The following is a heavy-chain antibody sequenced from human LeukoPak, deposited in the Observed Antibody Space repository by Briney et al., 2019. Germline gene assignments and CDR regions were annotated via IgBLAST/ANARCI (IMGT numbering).Heavy chain of an antibody. V-gene: IGHV4-39*01. CDR2: IYYSGST. CDR3: AAETRVVVVPAAIRGNWFDP. D-gene: IGHD2-2*02. CDR1: GGSISSSSYY. Sequence: SETLSLTCTVSGGSISSSSYYWGWIRQPPGKGLEWIGSIYYSGSTYYNPSLKSRVTISVDTSKHQFSLKLSSVTAADTAVYYCAAETRVVVVPAAIRGNWFDPWGQGTLVTVSS. J-gene: IGHJ5*02.